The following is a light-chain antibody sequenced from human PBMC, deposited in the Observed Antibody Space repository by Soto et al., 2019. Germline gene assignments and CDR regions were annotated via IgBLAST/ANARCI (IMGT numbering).Light chain of an antibody. CDR2: AAS. V-gene: IGKV1-39*01. J-gene: IGKJ5*01. CDR3: QQSYTIPIT. CDR1: QSIATY. Sequence: DIQMTQSPSSLSASVGDRVTITCRASQSIATYLNWYQHKLGKAPKLLIYAASSLQTGVPSRFSGSGSGTEFTLTISSLQPEDFATYFCQQSYTIPITFGQGTRLEIK.